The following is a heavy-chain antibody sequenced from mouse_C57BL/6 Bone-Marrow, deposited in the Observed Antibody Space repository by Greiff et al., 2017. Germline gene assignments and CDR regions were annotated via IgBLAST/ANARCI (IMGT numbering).Heavy chain of an antibody. CDR1: GYTFTSYW. CDR2: IHPNSGST. J-gene: IGHJ1*03. V-gene: IGHV1-64*01. CDR3: ARFGYSWYFDV. Sequence: QVQLQQPGAELVKPVASVKLSCKASGYTFTSYWMHWVKQRPGQGLEWIGMIHPNSGSTNYNEKFKSKATLTVDKSSSTAYMQLSSLTSEDSAVYYCARFGYSWYFDVWGTGTTVTVSS. D-gene: IGHD2-3*01.